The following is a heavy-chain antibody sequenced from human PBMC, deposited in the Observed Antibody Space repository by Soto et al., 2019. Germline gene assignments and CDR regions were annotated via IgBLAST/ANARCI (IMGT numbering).Heavy chain of an antibody. CDR1: GGSISSYY. J-gene: IGHJ6*03. CDR2: IYYSGST. V-gene: IGHV4-59*08. CDR3: ARFDLGYCSSTSCYAPYYYYMDV. D-gene: IGHD2-2*01. Sequence: SETLSLTCTVSGGSISSYYWSWIRQPPGKGLEWIGYIYYSGSTNYNPSLKSRVTISVDTSKNQFSLKLSSVTAADTAVYYCARFDLGYCSSTSCYAPYYYYMDVSGKATTVSVSS.